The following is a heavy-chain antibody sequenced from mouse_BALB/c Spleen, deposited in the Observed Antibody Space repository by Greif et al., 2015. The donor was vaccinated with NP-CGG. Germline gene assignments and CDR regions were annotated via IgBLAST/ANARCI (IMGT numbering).Heavy chain of an antibody. V-gene: IGHV5-6-2*01. D-gene: IGHD2-3*01. CDR2: INSNGGST. CDR1: GFTFSSYY. Sequence: EVKLVESGGGLVKLGGSLKLSCAASGFTFSSYYMSWVRQTPEKRLELVAAINSNGGSTYYPDTVKGRFTISRDNAKNTLYLQMSSLKSEGTALYYCARQEDGYYSFAYWGQGTLVTVSA. J-gene: IGHJ3*01. CDR3: ARQEDGYYSFAY.